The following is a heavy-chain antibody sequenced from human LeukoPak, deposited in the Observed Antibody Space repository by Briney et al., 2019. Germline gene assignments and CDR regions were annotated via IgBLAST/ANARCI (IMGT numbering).Heavy chain of an antibody. CDR1: GGTFSNYA. V-gene: IGHV1-69*05. CDR2: LIPLYGAT. J-gene: IGHJ6*03. Sequence: SVKVSCKASGGTFSNYAISWVRQAPGQGLEWMGRLIPLYGATNYTQGFQGRITITTDESTTTAYMELSSLRSEDTAVYFCAVGDPFNYYMDLWGKGTTVTVFS. CDR3: AVGDPFNYYMDL. D-gene: IGHD4-17*01.